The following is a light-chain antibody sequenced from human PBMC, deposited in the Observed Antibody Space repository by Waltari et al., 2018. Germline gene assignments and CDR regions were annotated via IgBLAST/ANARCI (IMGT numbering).Light chain of an antibody. Sequence: EIVMTQSLATLSVSQGERATLSCRASQSVRSSLAWYQQKPGRAHRLPIYVASTRATGIPARFSGSGSGTEFTHTINRLQSEDSAVYYCQQYKNWPPMYTFGQGTKLEIK. CDR1: QSVRSS. J-gene: IGKJ2*01. CDR2: VAS. CDR3: QQYKNWPPMYT. V-gene: IGKV3-15*01.